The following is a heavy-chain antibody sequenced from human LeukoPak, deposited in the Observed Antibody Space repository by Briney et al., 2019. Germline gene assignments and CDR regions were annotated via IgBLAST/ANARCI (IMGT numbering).Heavy chain of an antibody. J-gene: IGHJ4*02. Sequence: APLSPSCATSGFTIRSYSMNWDPQAPRKELAWVSPNSSSSSYIYYADSVKGRFTISRDNAKNSLYLQMNSLRAEDTAVYYCARVTNYDILTGYLDYWGQGTLVTVSS. D-gene: IGHD3-9*01. CDR1: GFTIRSYS. V-gene: IGHV3-21*01. CDR3: ARVTNYDILTGYLDY. CDR2: NSSSSSYI.